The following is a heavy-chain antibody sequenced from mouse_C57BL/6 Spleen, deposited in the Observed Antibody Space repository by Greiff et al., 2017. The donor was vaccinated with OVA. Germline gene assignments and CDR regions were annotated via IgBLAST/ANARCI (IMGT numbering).Heavy chain of an antibody. CDR1: GYSFTSYY. CDR2: IYPGSGNT. Sequence: QVQLKQSGPELVKPGASVKISCKASGYSFTSYYIHWVKQRPGQGLEWIGWIYPGSGNTKYNEKFKGKATLTADTSSSTAYMQRSSLTSEDSAVYYCAGHIYPYYFDYWGQGTTLTVSS. CDR3: AGHIYPYYFDY. V-gene: IGHV1-66*01. J-gene: IGHJ2*01. D-gene: IGHD6-1*01.